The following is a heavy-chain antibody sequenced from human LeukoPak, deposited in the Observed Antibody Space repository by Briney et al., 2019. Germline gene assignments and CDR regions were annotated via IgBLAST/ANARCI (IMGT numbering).Heavy chain of an antibody. Sequence: SETLSLTCSVSNYSIRRGYYWGWIRQSPGKRLEWIGNVYHSGSTHYNPSLESRISMSADPSKNQFSLRLSSVTTADTAVYCCARVLGSIGYFEYWGQGILVSVAS. D-gene: IGHD3-22*01. CDR2: VYHSGST. CDR1: NYSIRRGYY. CDR3: ARVLGSIGYFEY. J-gene: IGHJ4*02. V-gene: IGHV4-38-2*02.